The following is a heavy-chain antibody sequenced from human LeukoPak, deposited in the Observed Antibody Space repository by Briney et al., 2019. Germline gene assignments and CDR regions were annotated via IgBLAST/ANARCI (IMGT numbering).Heavy chain of an antibody. CDR2: ISFDGSNK. D-gene: IGHD6-13*01. J-gene: IGHJ4*02. CDR1: GFTFSSSG. Sequence: GGSLRLSCTASGFTFSSSGMHWVRQAPGKGPEWVAVISFDGSNKFIADSVQGRFTVSRDNSKNTLYLQMNSLRAEDSAVYYCAKDLGAAAAGTNVWGQGTLVTVSS. CDR3: AKDLGAAAAGTNV. V-gene: IGHV3-30*18.